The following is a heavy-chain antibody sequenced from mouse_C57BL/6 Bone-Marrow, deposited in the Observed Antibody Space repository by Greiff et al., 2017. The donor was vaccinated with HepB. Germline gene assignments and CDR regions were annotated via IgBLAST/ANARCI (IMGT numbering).Heavy chain of an antibody. CDR3: ARGPLAYYAMDY. Sequence: QVQLQQPGAELVMPGASVKLSCKASGYTFTSYWMHWVKQRPGQGLEWIGEIDPSDSYTNYNQKFKGKSTLTVDKSSSTAYMQLSSLTSEASAVYYCARGPLAYYAMDYWGQGTSVTVSS. CDR2: IDPSDSYT. J-gene: IGHJ4*01. V-gene: IGHV1-69*01. CDR1: GYTFTSYW.